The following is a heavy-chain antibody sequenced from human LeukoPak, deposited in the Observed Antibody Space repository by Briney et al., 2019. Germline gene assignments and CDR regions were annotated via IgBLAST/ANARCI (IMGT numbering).Heavy chain of an antibody. Sequence: ASVKVSCKASGYTFTSYGISWVRQAPGQGLEWMGWISAYNGNTNYAQKLQGRVTMTTDTSTGTAYMELRSLRSDDTAVYYCARDSSYYGSGSYYSAFWGQGTLVTVSS. CDR2: ISAYNGNT. V-gene: IGHV1-18*01. D-gene: IGHD3-10*01. J-gene: IGHJ4*02. CDR3: ARDSSYYGSGSYYSAF. CDR1: GYTFTSYG.